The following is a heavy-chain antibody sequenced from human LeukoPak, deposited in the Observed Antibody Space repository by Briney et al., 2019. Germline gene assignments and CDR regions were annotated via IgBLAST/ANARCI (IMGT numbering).Heavy chain of an antibody. CDR2: ISAYNGNT. V-gene: IGHV1-18*01. CDR3: AREGDYCSSTSCLNLYYYYYYMDV. CDR1: GYTFTSYG. Sequence: GASVKVSCKASGYTFTSYGISWVRQAPGQGLEWMGWISAYNGNTNYAQKLQGRVTMTTDTSTSTAYMELRSLRSDDTAVYYCAREGDYCSSTSCLNLYYYYYYMDVWGKGTTVTVSS. D-gene: IGHD2-2*01. J-gene: IGHJ6*03.